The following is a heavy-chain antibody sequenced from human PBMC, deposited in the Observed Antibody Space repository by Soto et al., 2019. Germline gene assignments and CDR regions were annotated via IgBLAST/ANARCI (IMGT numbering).Heavy chain of an antibody. CDR2: ISSSGTFI. J-gene: IGHJ1*01. CDR3: ARRLTGSDCSADKRYLLPF. D-gene: IGHD3-9*01. Sequence: APKKRLEWVSTISSSGTFIYYADSVKGRFTISRDTAQNLLFLQMDSLGAEDTAVYYCARRLTGSDCSADKRYLLPFWGRGSLDIVSA. V-gene: IGHV3-21*01.